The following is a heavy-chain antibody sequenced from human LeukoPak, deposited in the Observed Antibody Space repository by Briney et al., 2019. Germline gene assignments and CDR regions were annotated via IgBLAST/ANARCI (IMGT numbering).Heavy chain of an antibody. CDR3: AREEGYSNYYIY. CDR1: GFTFSNYA. CDR2: ISYDGSNK. Sequence: PGGSLRLSCAASGFTFSNYAMHWVRQAPGKGLEWVAVISYDGSNKEYADSVKGRFTISRDNSKNTLYLQMNSLRAEDTAVYYCAREEGYSNYYIYWGQGTLVTVSS. V-gene: IGHV3-30*14. J-gene: IGHJ4*02. D-gene: IGHD4-11*01.